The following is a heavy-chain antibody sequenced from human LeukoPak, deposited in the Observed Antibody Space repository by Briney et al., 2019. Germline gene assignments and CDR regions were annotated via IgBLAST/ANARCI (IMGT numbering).Heavy chain of an antibody. J-gene: IGHJ6*02. CDR2: IDSDGSRT. CDR1: GFTFTNCW. Sequence: GGSLRLSCAASGFTFTNCWMHWVRQAPGKGLEWVSRIDSDGSRTKYADSVKGRFTISRDNAKNTLYLQMNSLRAEDTAVYYCARDMYYYNSSAFYHYYYGMDVWGQGTTVTVSS. V-gene: IGHV3-74*01. D-gene: IGHD3-22*01. CDR3: ARDMYYYNSSAFYHYYYGMDV.